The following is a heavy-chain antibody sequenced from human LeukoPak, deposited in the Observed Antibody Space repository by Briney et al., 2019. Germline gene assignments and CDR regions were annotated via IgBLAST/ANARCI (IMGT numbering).Heavy chain of an antibody. CDR3: AREGPLLPSDYYPYFDY. CDR2: ISYDGSNK. V-gene: IGHV3-30-3*01. Sequence: GGSLRLSCAASGFTFSSYAMHWVRQAPGKGLEWVAVISYDGSNKYYADSVKGRFTISRDNSKNTLYLQMNSLRAEDTAVYYCAREGPLLPSDYYPYFDYWGQGTLVTVSS. CDR1: GFTFSSYA. J-gene: IGHJ4*02. D-gene: IGHD4-17*01.